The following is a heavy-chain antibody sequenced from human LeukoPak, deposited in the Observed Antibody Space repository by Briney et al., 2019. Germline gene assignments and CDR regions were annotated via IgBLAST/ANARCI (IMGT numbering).Heavy chain of an antibody. D-gene: IGHD4-11*01. CDR1: GFTFSSYS. Sequence: PGGSLRLSCAASGFTFSSYSMNWVRQAPGKGLEWVSSISSSSSYIYYADSVKGRFTISRDNAKNSLYLQMNSLRAEDTAVYYCAKDEEGTVTTLSYMDVWGKGTTVTVSS. J-gene: IGHJ6*03. CDR2: ISSSSSYI. V-gene: IGHV3-21*01. CDR3: AKDEEGTVTTLSYMDV.